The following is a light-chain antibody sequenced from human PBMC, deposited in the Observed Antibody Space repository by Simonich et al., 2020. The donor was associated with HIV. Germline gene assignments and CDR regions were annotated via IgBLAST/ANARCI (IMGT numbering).Light chain of an antibody. V-gene: IGLV2-14*01. CDR1: SSDVGGYNY. CDR3: SSYTSSSTLV. CDR2: DVS. Sequence: QSALTQPASVSGSPGQSITISCPGTSSDVGGYNYVSWYQQHPGKAPKFLIYDVSKRPSGVSKRFSGSKSGNTASLTISGLQAEDEADYYCSSYTSSSTLVFGGGTKVTVL. J-gene: IGLJ2*01.